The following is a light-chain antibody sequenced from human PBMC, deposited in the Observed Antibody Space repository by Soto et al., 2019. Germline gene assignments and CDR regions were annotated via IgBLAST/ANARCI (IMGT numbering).Light chain of an antibody. CDR3: CPYAGSKNFV. J-gene: IGLJ1*01. Sequence: HSVLTQPPSASGSLGQSVTISCTGSNSDIGAYNHVSWYQQHPGKAPKLIIYEVGERPSGVPDRFSGSKSGNTASLTVSGLQAEDEADYYCCPYAGSKNFVFGTGTKVTVL. CDR1: NSDIGAYNH. V-gene: IGLV2-8*01. CDR2: EVG.